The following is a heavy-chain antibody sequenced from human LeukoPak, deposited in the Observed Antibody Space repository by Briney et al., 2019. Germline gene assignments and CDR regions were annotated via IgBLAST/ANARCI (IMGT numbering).Heavy chain of an antibody. J-gene: IGHJ5*02. CDR2: TSAYNGNT. CDR3: ARDPLIHCFYP. CDR1: GYTFTSYG. Sequence: AAVKVSCKASGYTFTSYGISWVRQAPGQGLEWMGWTSAYNGNTNYAQELQGRVTMNTDTSTSTAYMELRSLRSDDAAVYVCARDPLIHCFYPEGQGNLVTVSS. V-gene: IGHV1-18*01.